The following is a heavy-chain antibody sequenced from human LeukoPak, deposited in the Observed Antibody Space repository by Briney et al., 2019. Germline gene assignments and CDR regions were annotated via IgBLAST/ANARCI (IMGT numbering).Heavy chain of an antibody. Sequence: GGSLRLSCAASGFTFSSYAMHWVRQAPGKGLEWVAVISYDGSNKYYADSVKGRFTISRDNSKNTLYLQMNSLRAEDTAVYYCAGYCSGGSCYDPSPQYFQHWGQGTLVTVSS. CDR2: ISYDGSNK. CDR3: AGYCSGGSCYDPSPQYFQH. D-gene: IGHD2-15*01. V-gene: IGHV3-30-3*01. CDR1: GFTFSSYA. J-gene: IGHJ1*01.